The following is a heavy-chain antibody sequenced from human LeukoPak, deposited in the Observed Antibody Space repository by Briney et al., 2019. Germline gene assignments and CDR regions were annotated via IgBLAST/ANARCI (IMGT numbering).Heavy chain of an antibody. Sequence: GGSLRLSCAASGYTFSSYAMSWVRQAPGKGLEWVSAISGSGGSTYYADSVKGRFTISRDNAKNSLYLQMNSLRAEDTAVYYCAELGITMIGGVWGKGTTVTISS. D-gene: IGHD3-10*02. CDR3: AELGITMIGGV. J-gene: IGHJ6*04. CDR2: ISGSGGST. CDR1: GYTFSSYA. V-gene: IGHV3-23*01.